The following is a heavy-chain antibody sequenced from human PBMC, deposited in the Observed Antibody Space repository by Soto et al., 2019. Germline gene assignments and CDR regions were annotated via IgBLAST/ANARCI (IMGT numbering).Heavy chain of an antibody. J-gene: IGHJ6*02. D-gene: IGHD2-2*01. CDR3: ARDLGGGVGVPAAMRGGMDV. V-gene: IGHV3-21*01. CDR2: ISSSSSNI. Sequence: PGGSLRLSCAASGFTFSSYSMNWVRQAPGKXLEWVSSISSSSSNIYYAGSVKGRLTISRDNAKNSLYLQMNSRRAEDTAVYYCARDLGGGVGVPAAMRGGMDVWGQGTTVTVSS. CDR1: GFTFSSYS.